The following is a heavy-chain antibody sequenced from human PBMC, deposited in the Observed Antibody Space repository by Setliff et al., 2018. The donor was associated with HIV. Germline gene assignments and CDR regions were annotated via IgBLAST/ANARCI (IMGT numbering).Heavy chain of an antibody. CDR2: IYHSGST. D-gene: IGHD5-12*01. V-gene: IGHV4-38-2*01. CDR1: GYSISSGYY. CDR3: ARPSAGGGYNYWYFDL. Sequence: PSETLSLTCAVSGYSISSGYYWGWIRQPPGKGLEWIGSIYHSGSTYYNPSLKSRVTISVDTSKNQFSLKLSSVTAADTAVYYCARPSAGGGYNYWYFDLWGRGTLVTVSS. J-gene: IGHJ2*01.